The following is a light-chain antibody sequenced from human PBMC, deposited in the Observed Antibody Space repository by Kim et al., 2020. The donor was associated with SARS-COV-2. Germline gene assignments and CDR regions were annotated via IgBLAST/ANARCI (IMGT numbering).Light chain of an antibody. CDR1: QGISND. J-gene: IGKJ1*01. CDR2: AAS. V-gene: IGKV1-27*01. CDR3: QKYNGAPWA. Sequence: ASVGEGITITCRAGQGISNDLAWYQQKPGKVPKLLIYAASALRSGVPFRFSGSGSGTDFTLTIRSLQPEDAASYYCQKYNGAPWAFGQGTKVDI.